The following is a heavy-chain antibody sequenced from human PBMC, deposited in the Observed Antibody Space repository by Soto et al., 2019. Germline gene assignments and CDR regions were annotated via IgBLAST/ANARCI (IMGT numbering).Heavy chain of an antibody. V-gene: IGHV3-49*03. D-gene: IGHD3-10*01. CDR3: TRAEGILWFGELYKDGSTDDY. CDR1: GFTFGDYA. CDR2: IRSKAYGGTT. J-gene: IGHJ4*02. Sequence: GGSLRLSCTASGFTFGDYAMSWFRQAPGKGLEWVGFIRSKAYGGTTEYAASVKGRFTISRDDSKSIAYLQMNSLKTEDTAVYYCTRAEGILWFGELYKDGSTDDYWGQGTLVTVSS.